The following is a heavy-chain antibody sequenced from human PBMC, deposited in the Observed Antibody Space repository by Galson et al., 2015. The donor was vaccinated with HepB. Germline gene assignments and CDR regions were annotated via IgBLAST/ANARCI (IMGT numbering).Heavy chain of an antibody. D-gene: IGHD3-10*01. Sequence: SLRLSCAASGFTFSSYAMHWVRQAPGKGLEWVAVISYDGSNKYYADSVKGRFTISRDNSKNTLYLQMNSLRAEDTAVYYCARARPHHYGSGSYYKAYFDYWGQGTLVTVSS. CDR2: ISYDGSNK. J-gene: IGHJ4*02. CDR3: ARARPHHYGSGSYYKAYFDY. CDR1: GFTFSSYA. V-gene: IGHV3-30*04.